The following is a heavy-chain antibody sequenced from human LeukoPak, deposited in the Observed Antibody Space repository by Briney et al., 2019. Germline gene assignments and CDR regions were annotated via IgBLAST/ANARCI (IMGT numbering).Heavy chain of an antibody. V-gene: IGHV3-23*01. J-gene: IGHJ4*02. Sequence: PGGSLRLSCAASGFTFSSYAMNWVRQAPGKGLGWVSAINGGGGSTHYADSVKGRFTISRDNSKNTLYLQMDSLRAEDTAVYYCARSGLSRFGFWGQGTLVTVSS. D-gene: IGHD2/OR15-2a*01. CDR3: ARSGLSRFGF. CDR1: GFTFSSYA. CDR2: INGGGGST.